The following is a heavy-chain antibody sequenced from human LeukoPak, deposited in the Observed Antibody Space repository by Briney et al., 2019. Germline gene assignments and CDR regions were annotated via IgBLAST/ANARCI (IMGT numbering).Heavy chain of an antibody. V-gene: IGHV3-48*04. CDR3: ARGTGWLQLRAFDY. D-gene: IGHD5-24*01. CDR2: ISSSGSTI. Sequence: GGSLRLSCSAAGITFSSYSMHWVRQAPGKGLEWVSYISSSGSTIYYADSVKGRFTISRDNAKNSLYLQMNSLRAEDTAVYYCARGTGWLQLRAFDYWGQGTLVTVSS. CDR1: GITFSSYS. J-gene: IGHJ4*02.